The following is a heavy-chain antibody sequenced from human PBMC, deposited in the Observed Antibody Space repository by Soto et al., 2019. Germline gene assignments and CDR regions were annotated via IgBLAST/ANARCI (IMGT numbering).Heavy chain of an antibody. CDR3: AREWFRPVRGSGPIFDAFDI. D-gene: IGHD3-10*01. J-gene: IGHJ3*02. CDR1: GYTFTSYG. Sequence: ASVKVSCKASGYTFTSYGISWVRQAPVQGLEWMGWISAYNGNTSYAQKLQGRVTMTTDTSTSTAYMELRSLRSDDTAVYYCAREWFRPVRGSGPIFDAFDIWGQGTMVTVSS. V-gene: IGHV1-18*01. CDR2: ISAYNGNT.